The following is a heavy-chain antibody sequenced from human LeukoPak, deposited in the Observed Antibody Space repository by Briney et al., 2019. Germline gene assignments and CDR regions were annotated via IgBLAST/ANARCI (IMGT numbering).Heavy chain of an antibody. J-gene: IGHJ4*02. V-gene: IGHV4-34*01. CDR3: ARGFAAPLGY. Sequence: SETLCLTCAVYGGSFSGYYWSWIRQPPGKGLEWIGEINHSGRTNYNPSLKSRVTISVDTSKNQFSLKLRSVTAADTAVYYCARGFAAPLGYWGQGTLVTVSS. CDR1: GGSFSGYY. CDR2: INHSGRT. D-gene: IGHD6-13*01.